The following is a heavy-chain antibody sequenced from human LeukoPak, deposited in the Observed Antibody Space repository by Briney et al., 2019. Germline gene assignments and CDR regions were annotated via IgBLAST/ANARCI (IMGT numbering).Heavy chain of an antibody. Sequence: SETLSLTCAVYGGSFSYYYWSWIRQPPGKGLEWIGEINHSGITNYNPSLKSRVTISVDTSKNQFSLKLSSVTAADTAVYYCALTIYYDSSGYEGFDYWGQGTLVTVSS. CDR2: INHSGIT. CDR3: ALTIYYDSSGYEGFDY. V-gene: IGHV4-34*01. D-gene: IGHD3-22*01. CDR1: GGSFSYYY. J-gene: IGHJ4*02.